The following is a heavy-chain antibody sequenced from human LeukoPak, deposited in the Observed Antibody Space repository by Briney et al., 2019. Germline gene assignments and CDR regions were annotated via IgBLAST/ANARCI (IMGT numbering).Heavy chain of an antibody. J-gene: IGHJ3*01. V-gene: IGHV3-23*01. CDR2: ISHSGANS. D-gene: IGHD3-16*02. CDR1: GVAFSDCV. Sequence: GPSLRLSSAASGVAFSDCVVSGGRQAPEEGLEWVSLISHSGANSYYTDSVRGRFTISRDNSKDTLFLQMNSLRAEDTAIYYCARDMQLSTWGLGTMVTVSS. CDR3: ARDMQLST.